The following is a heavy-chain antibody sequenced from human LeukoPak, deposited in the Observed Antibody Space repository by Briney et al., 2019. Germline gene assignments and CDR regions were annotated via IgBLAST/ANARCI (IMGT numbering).Heavy chain of an antibody. CDR2: ISGSGGST. Sequence: GGSLRLSCAASGFTFSSYAMSWVRQAPGKGLEWVSAISGSGGSTYYADSVKGRFTISRDNSKNTLYLQMNSLRAEDAAVYYCVKFPRIAVADYRGQGTLVTVSS. D-gene: IGHD6-19*01. CDR3: VKFPRIAVADY. CDR1: GFTFSSYA. V-gene: IGHV3-23*01. J-gene: IGHJ4*02.